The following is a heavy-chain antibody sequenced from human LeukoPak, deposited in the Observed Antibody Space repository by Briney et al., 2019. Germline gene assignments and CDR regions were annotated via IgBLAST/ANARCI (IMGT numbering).Heavy chain of an antibody. V-gene: IGHV1-18*01. CDR1: GYTFTSYG. CDR2: ISAYNGNT. J-gene: IGHJ3*02. CDR3: ARDVTYYYDSSGNGFGI. D-gene: IGHD3-22*01. Sequence: ASVKVSCKASGYTFTSYGISWVRQAPGQGLEWMGWISAYNGNTNYAQKLQGRVTMTTDTSTSTAYMELRSLRSDDTAVYYCARDVTYYYDSSGNGFGIWGQGTMVTVSS.